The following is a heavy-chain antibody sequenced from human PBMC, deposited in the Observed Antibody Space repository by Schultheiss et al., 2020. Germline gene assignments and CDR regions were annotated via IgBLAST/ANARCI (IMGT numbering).Heavy chain of an antibody. CDR1: GFSFSSYW. CDR3: ARVLKASASDY. D-gene: IGHD6-13*01. Sequence: GGSLRLSCAASGFSFSSYWMSWVRQAPGKGLEWVANINQDGSEKYYVDSVKGRFTIATDNAKNSLYLQMNSLRDEDTAAYYCARVLKASASDYWGQGTLVTVSS. V-gene: IGHV3-7*01. CDR2: INQDGSEK. J-gene: IGHJ4*02.